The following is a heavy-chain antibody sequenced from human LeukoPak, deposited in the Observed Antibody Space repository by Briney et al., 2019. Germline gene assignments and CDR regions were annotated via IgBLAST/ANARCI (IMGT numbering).Heavy chain of an antibody. Sequence: ASVKVSRKASGYTFTGYYMHWVRQAPGQGLEWMGWINPNSGGTNYAQKFQGWVTMTRDTSISTAYMELSRLRSDDTAVYYCARGGVTTDSGFDYWGQGTLVTVSS. V-gene: IGHV1-2*04. J-gene: IGHJ4*02. CDR2: INPNSGGT. D-gene: IGHD4-17*01. CDR1: GYTFTGYY. CDR3: ARGGVTTDSGFDY.